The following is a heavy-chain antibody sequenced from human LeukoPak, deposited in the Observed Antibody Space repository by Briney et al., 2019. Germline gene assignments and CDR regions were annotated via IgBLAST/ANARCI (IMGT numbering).Heavy chain of an antibody. CDR1: GGTFSSYA. CDR2: IIPIFGTA. J-gene: IGHJ4*02. V-gene: IGHV1-69*13. CDR3: ARDRFYGSGTYYRFDY. D-gene: IGHD3-10*01. Sequence: ASVKVSCKASGGTFSSYAIDWVRQAPGQGLEWMGGIIPIFGTANCAPKFQGRVTITADESTSTTYMELSSLRFEDTAMYYCARDRFYGSGTYYRFDYWGQGTLVIVSS.